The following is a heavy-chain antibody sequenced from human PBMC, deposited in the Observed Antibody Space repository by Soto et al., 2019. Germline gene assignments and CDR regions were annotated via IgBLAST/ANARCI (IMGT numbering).Heavy chain of an antibody. Sequence: ASVKVSCKASGYTFTSYAMHWVRQAPGQRLEWMGWINAGNGNTKYSQKFQGRVTITRDTSASTAYMELSSLRSEDTAVYYCARDSYSSGWYSIFDYWGQGTRVTVSS. D-gene: IGHD6-19*01. V-gene: IGHV1-3*01. CDR2: INAGNGNT. CDR1: GYTFTSYA. CDR3: ARDSYSSGWYSIFDY. J-gene: IGHJ4*02.